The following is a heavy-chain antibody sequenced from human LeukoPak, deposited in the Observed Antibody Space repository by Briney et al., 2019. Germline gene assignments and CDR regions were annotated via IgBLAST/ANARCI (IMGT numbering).Heavy chain of an antibody. Sequence: GGSLRLPCAASGFTFSSYAMSWVRQAPGKGLEWVSNISGSGGSTYYADSVKGRFTISRDNSKNTLYLQMNSLRAEDTAIYYCAKVHRAYDYDSGSYYDSGFDYWGQGTLVTVSS. CDR2: ISGSGGST. D-gene: IGHD3-10*01. CDR3: AKVHRAYDYDSGSYYDSGFDY. V-gene: IGHV3-23*01. J-gene: IGHJ4*02. CDR1: GFTFSSYA.